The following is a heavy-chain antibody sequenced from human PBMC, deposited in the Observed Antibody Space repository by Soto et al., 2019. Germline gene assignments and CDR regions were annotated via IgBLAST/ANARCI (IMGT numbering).Heavy chain of an antibody. CDR1: GFTFSNYV. V-gene: IGHV3-23*01. CDR2: ISYSADKT. Sequence: EVQLLESGGGLVQPGGSLRLSCAASGFTFSNYVMNWVRQAPGKGLEWVSTISYSADKTFYADSVKGRFTISRDNSRDTLFLKMNSLRADDAAVYYSAGRARTATTNWGAFDVWGQGTMVTVSS. D-gene: IGHD1-7*01. CDR3: AGRARTATTNWGAFDV. J-gene: IGHJ3*01.